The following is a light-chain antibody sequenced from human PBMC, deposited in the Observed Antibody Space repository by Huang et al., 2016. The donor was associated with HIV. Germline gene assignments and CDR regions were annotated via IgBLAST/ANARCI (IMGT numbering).Light chain of an antibody. V-gene: IGKV1-39*01. CDR3: QQSYSTPPWT. J-gene: IGKJ1*01. CDR1: HSISSY. CDR2: AAS. Sequence: DIQMTQSPSSLSASVGDRVTITCRASHSISSYLNWYQQKPGKAPKLLIYAASRLQSGVPSRFSCSGSGTDFTLTISSLQPEDFATYYCQQSYSTPPWTFGQGTKVEIK.